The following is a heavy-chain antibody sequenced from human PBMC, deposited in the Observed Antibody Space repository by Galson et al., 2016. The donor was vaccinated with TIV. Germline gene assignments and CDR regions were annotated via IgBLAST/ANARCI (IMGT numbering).Heavy chain of an antibody. Sequence: SVKVSCKASGYIFIAYYIHWVRQARGHGLEWMGRINPNSGDTNSAQKFQGRVTMTRDTSIRTAYLEVSRLTSDDTAVYFWAQAVYYDSTAYYLHYWGQGTLVTVSS. V-gene: IGHV1-2*06. CDR2: INPNSGDT. CDR1: GYIFIAYY. J-gene: IGHJ1*01. D-gene: IGHD3-22*01. CDR3: AQAVYYDSTAYYLHY.